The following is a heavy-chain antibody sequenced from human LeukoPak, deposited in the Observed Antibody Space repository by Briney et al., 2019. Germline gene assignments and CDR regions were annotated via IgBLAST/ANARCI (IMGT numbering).Heavy chain of an antibody. Sequence: ASVRVSCKASGYTFTDYYMHWVRQAPGQGLEWMGWLNPNSGDTNYAQKFQGRVSMTRDSSISTAYMDLSDLRSDDTTVYSCARGRNIEMTTMSGGSDYWGQGTLVTVSS. V-gene: IGHV1-2*02. CDR1: GYTFTDYY. CDR2: LNPNSGDT. D-gene: IGHD5-24*01. J-gene: IGHJ4*02. CDR3: ARGRNIEMTTMSGGSDY.